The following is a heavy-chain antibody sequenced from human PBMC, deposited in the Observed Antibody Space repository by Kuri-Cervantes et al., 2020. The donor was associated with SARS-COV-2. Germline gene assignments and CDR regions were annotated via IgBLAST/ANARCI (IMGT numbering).Heavy chain of an antibody. Sequence: GESLKISCAASGFTFSSYAMHWVRQAPGKGLEWVAVISYDGSNKYYADSVKGRFTISRDNSKNTLYLQMNSLRAEDTAVYYCARDWGSGYSGGRGMDVWGQGTTVTVSS. J-gene: IGHJ6*02. CDR2: ISYDGSNK. CDR1: GFTFSSYA. V-gene: IGHV3-30-3*01. D-gene: IGHD3-3*01. CDR3: ARDWGSGYSGGRGMDV.